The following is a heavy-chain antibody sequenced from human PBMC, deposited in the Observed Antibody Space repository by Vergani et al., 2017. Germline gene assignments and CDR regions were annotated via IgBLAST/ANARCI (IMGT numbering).Heavy chain of an antibody. D-gene: IGHD2-21*01. Sequence: QVQLVQSGAEVKKPGASVKVSCKASGYTFTSYTIHWVRQAPGQRLEWIGWINAGNGNTKYSQNFQGRVTITRDTSASTAYMELSSLRSEDTAVFFCARGIALGAFDIWGQGTMVTVSS. V-gene: IGHV1-3*01. J-gene: IGHJ3*02. CDR1: GYTFTSYT. CDR2: INAGNGNT. CDR3: ARGIALGAFDI.